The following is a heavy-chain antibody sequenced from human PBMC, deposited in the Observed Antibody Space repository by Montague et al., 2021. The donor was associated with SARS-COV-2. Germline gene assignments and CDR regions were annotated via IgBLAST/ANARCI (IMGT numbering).Heavy chain of an antibody. D-gene: IGHD1-26*01. V-gene: IGHV3-53*01. Sequence: SLRLSCAASGFTVNSNYMSWVRQAPGKGLEWVALIYSGGDTTYAVSVRDRFTISRDNSKNTLYLQMNRLRVEDTAVFYCARGGVGATWAFDIWGQGTMVTVSS. CDR3: ARGGVGATWAFDI. CDR1: GFTVNSNY. CDR2: IYSGGDT. J-gene: IGHJ3*02.